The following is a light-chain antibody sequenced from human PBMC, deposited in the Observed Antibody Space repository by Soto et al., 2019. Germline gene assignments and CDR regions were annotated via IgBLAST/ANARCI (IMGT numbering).Light chain of an antibody. J-gene: IGKJ1*01. V-gene: IGKV3-15*01. CDR1: QSVRSN. CDR3: QQYKYWAPWS. CDR2: DAS. Sequence: EIVMTQSPVTPSVSQGERATLSCRASQSVRSNLAWYQQKPGQAPRLLMYDASTRATGIPARFSGSGSGTEFTLTIRSLQSEDFAVYYCQQYKYWAPWSFGPGTKVDIK.